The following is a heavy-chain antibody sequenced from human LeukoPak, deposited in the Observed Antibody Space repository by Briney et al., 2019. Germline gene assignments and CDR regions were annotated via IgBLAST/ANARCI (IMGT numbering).Heavy chain of an antibody. D-gene: IGHD1-14*01. V-gene: IGHV4-59*01. CDR3: ARAPRRSLYYYYGMDV. J-gene: IGHJ6*02. Sequence: PSKTLSLTCTVSGGSISSYYWSWIRQPPGKGLEWIGYIYYSGSTNYNPSLKSRVTISVDTSKNQFSLKLSSVTAADTAVYYCARAPRRSLYYYYGMDVWGQGTTVTVSS. CDR1: GGSISSYY. CDR2: IYYSGST.